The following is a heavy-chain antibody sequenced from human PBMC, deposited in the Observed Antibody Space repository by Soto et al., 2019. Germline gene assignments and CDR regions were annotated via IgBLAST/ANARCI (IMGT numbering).Heavy chain of an antibody. CDR2: ISWNSGSI. J-gene: IGHJ3*02. CDR1: GFTFDDYA. D-gene: IGHD2-15*01. Sequence: EVQLVESGGGLVQPGRSLRLSCAASGFTFDDYAMHWVRQAPGKGLEWVSGISWNSGSIGYADSVKGRFTISRDNAKPSLYPEMYCVRAADTALYHCAKEPAADKLPRYHGLDIGGKRTMVTVSS. V-gene: IGHV3-9*01. CDR3: AKEPAADKLPRYHGLDI.